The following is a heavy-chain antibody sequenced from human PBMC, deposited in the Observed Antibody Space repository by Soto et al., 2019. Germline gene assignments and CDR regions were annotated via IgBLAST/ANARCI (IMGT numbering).Heavy chain of an antibody. CDR2: ISGSGGST. D-gene: IGHD3-10*01. V-gene: IGHV3-23*01. J-gene: IGHJ4*02. CDR3: AKSITMVRGVIGPFDY. Sequence: GGSLRLSCAASGFTFSNYEMHWVRQAPGKGLEWVSAISGSGGSTYYADSVKGRFTISRDNSKNTLYLQMNSLRAEDTAVYYCAKSITMVRGVIGPFDYWGQGTLVTVSS. CDR1: GFTFSNYE.